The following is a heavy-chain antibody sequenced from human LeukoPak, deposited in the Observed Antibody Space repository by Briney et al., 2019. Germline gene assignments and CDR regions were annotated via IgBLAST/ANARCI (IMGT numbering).Heavy chain of an antibody. J-gene: IGHJ4*02. Sequence: SVKVSCKASGGTFSSYAISWVRQAPGQGLEWMGGIIPIFGTANYAQKFQGRVTITADESTSTAYMELSSLRYEDTAVYYCAREIGETYYYGSGSYLGYWGQGTLVTVSS. CDR2: IIPIFGTA. V-gene: IGHV1-69*13. CDR1: GGTFSSYA. D-gene: IGHD3-10*01. CDR3: AREIGETYYYGSGSYLGY.